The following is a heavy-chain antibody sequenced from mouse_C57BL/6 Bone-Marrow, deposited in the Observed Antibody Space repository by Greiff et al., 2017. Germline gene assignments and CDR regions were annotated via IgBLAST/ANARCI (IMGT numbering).Heavy chain of an antibody. V-gene: IGHV1-26*01. CDR1: GYTFTDYY. CDR3: ARPIRGKGDYYAMDY. D-gene: IGHD1-3*01. J-gene: IGHJ4*01. CDR2: INPNNGGT. Sequence: EVQLQQSGPELVKPGASVKISCKASGYTFTDYYMNWVKQSHGKSLEWIGDINPNNGGTSYNQKFKGKATLTVDKSSSTAYMELRSLTSEDSAVYYCARPIRGKGDYYAMDYWGQGTSVTVSS.